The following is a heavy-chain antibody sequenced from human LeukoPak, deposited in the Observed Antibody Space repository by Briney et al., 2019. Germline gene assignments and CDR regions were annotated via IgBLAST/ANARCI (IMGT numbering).Heavy chain of an antibody. CDR3: ARVAWRAFDI. Sequence: GGSLRLTCAASGFTFRIYDMNWVGQAPGKGLDWVSYISSSGSTRSYADSVQGRFSSSRDNAKTSLSLQMNSQIAGYSAVYYWARVAWRAFDIWGQGTMVTVSS. J-gene: IGHJ3*02. CDR2: ISSSGSTR. CDR1: GFTFRIYD. V-gene: IGHV3-48*03. D-gene: IGHD5-12*01.